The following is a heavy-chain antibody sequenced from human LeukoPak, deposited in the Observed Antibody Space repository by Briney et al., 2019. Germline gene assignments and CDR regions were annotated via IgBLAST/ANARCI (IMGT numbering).Heavy chain of an antibody. D-gene: IGHD4-17*01. CDR2: ISDIGSI. CDR3: ARQFGDYGDHSFDY. V-gene: IGHV4-59*08. J-gene: IGHJ4*02. CDR1: GGSISSYY. Sequence: SETLSLTCTVSGGSISSYYWSWIRQPPGKGLEWIAYISDIGSINYNPSLKSRVTISLDTSKNQFSLKLSSVTAADTAVYYCARQFGDYGDHSFDYWGQGTLVTVSS.